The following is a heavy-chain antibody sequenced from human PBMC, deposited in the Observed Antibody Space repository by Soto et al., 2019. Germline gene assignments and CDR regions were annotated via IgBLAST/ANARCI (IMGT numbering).Heavy chain of an antibody. V-gene: IGHV1-2*02. D-gene: IGHD2-2*01. CDR1: GYTFTGYY. CDR2: INPNSGGT. J-gene: IGHJ4*02. CDR3: ARALTPARPNRVVPVPSAVYY. Sequence: QVQLVQSGAEVKKPGASVKVSCKASGYTFTGYYMHWVRQAPGQGLEWMGWINPNSGGTNFAQKFQGRVTMTRDTSLSTTYMELSRLTSADTAVYYCARALTPARPNRVVPVPSAVYYWGQGTLVTVSS.